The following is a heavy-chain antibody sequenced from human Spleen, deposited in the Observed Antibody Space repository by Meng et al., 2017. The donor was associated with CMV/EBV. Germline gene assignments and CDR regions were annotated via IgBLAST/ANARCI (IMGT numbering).Heavy chain of an antibody. CDR3: ARVVVVYGQDDY. V-gene: IGHV1-2*02. D-gene: IGHD2-2*01. CDR1: GYTFTGYY. CDR2: INPNSGGT. J-gene: IGHJ4*02. Sequence: VQAGVEVKKPGAAVKVSCKASGYTFTGYYMHWVRQAPGQGLEWMGWINPNSGGTNYAQKFQGRVTMTRDTSISTAYMELSRLRSDDTAVYYCARVVVVYGQDDYWGQGTLVTVSS.